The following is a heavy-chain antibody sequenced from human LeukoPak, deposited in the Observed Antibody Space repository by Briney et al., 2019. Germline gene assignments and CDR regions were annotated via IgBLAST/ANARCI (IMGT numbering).Heavy chain of an antibody. V-gene: IGHV4-34*01. CDR2: INHSGST. J-gene: IGHJ5*02. Sequence: SETLSPTCAVYGGSFSGYYWSWIRQPPGKGLEWIGEINHSGSTNYNPSLKSRVTISVDTSKNQFSLKLSSVTAADTAVYYCARGSSGYYSRYNWFDPWGQGTLVTVSS. D-gene: IGHD3-22*01. CDR1: GGSFSGYY. CDR3: ARGSSGYYSRYNWFDP.